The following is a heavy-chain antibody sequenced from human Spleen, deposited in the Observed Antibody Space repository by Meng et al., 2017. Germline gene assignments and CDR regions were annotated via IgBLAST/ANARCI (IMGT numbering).Heavy chain of an antibody. Sequence: QGPLPPWSAVLLHPSDTPAPTGAVSGVSISSDKYWSWVRQPPGKGLEWIGEIHPSGSTNYNPSLKSRVTISVDKSKDQFSLELNSVTAADTAVYFCARGGLTSSDWGQGTLVTVSS. V-gene: IGHV4-4*02. CDR2: IHPSGST. CDR3: ARGGLTSSD. CDR1: GVSISSDKY. J-gene: IGHJ4*02. D-gene: IGHD3-3*01.